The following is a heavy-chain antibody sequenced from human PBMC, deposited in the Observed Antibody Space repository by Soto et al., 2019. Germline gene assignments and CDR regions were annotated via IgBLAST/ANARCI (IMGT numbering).Heavy chain of an antibody. CDR1: GFTFSSYA. D-gene: IGHD3-3*01. V-gene: IGHV3-23*01. CDR2: ISGSGGST. Sequence: GGSLRLSCAASGFTFSSYAMSWVRQAPGKGLEWVSAISGSGGSTYYADSVKGRFTISRDNSKNTLYLQMNSLRAEDTAVYYCAKARAVLRFLEWLYDYWGQGTLVTVSS. CDR3: AKARAVLRFLEWLYDY. J-gene: IGHJ4*02.